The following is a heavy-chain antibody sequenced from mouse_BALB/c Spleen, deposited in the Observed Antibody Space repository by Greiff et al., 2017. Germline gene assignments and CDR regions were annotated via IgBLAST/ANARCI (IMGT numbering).Heavy chain of an antibody. CDR1: GFSLTSYG. Sequence: QVQLKESGPGLVAPSQSLSITCTVSGFSLTSYGVHWVRQPPGKGLEWLGVIWAGGSTNYNSALMSRLSISKDNSKSQVFLKMNSLQTDDTAMYYCAREGDYGYDSWFAYWGQGTLVTVSA. V-gene: IGHV2-9*02. CDR3: AREGDYGYDSWFAY. CDR2: IWAGGST. J-gene: IGHJ3*01. D-gene: IGHD2-2*01.